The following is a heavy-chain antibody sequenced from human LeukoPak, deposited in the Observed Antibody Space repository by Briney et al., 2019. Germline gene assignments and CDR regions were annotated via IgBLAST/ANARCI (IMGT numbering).Heavy chain of an antibody. CDR3: TTDDSYGYNYFDY. CDR1: GFTFSSYA. Sequence: GGSLRLSCAASGFTFSSYAMHWVRQAPGKGLEWVGRIKSKTDGGTTDYAAPVKGRFIISRDDSKNTLYLQMNSLKTEDTAVYYCTTDDSYGYNYFDYWGQGTLVTVSS. V-gene: IGHV3-15*01. D-gene: IGHD5-18*01. CDR2: IKSKTDGGTT. J-gene: IGHJ4*02.